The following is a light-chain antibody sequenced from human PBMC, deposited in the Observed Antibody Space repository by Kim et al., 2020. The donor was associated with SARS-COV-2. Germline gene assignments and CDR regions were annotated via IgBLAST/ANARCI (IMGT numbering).Light chain of an antibody. CDR3: ATWDESHVV. Sequence: PGQRATFSCSGSRSKIGNNYVYWYQQLPGTAPKLLCYKNSQRPSGVPDRFSGSKSGTSASLAIGGLRSEDEADYYCATWDESHVVFGGGTQLTVL. CDR2: KNS. CDR1: RSKIGNNY. V-gene: IGLV1-47*01. J-gene: IGLJ2*01.